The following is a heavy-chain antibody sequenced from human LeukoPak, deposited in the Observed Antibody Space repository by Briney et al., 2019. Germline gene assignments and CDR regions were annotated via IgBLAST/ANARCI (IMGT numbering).Heavy chain of an antibody. CDR2: INPNNGGT. D-gene: IGHD3-10*01. J-gene: IGHJ4*02. V-gene: IGHV1-2*02. Sequence: ASVKVSCKASGYTFTDYYMHWVRQAPGQGLEWLGWINPNNGGTNYAQKLQGRVTMTRDTSISTAYMELSSLRSDDTAVYYCARDRGGGSGTYYILYWGLGSLVTVSS. CDR1: GYTFTDYY. CDR3: ARDRGGGSGTYYILY.